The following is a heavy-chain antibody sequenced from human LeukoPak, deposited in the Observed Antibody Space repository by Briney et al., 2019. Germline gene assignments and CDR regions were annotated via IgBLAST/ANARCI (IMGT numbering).Heavy chain of an antibody. D-gene: IGHD2-2*01. CDR1: GFTFSSYG. V-gene: IGHV3-30*02. CDR2: IRYDGSNK. CDR3: AKPSIVVVPAAADY. J-gene: IGHJ4*02. Sequence: GSLRLSCAASGFTFSSYGMHWVRQAPGKGLEWVAFIRYDGSNKYYADSVKGRFTISRDNSKNTLYLQMNSLRAEDTAVYYCAKPSIVVVPAAADYWGQGTLVTVSS.